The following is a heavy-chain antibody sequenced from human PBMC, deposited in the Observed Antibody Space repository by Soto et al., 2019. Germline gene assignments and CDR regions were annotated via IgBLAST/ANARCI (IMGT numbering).Heavy chain of an antibody. CDR1: GYSFTSYW. Sequence: GASLKISCKGSGYSFTSYWISWVRQMPGKGLEWMGRIDPSDSYTNYSPSFQGHVTISADKSISTAYLQWSSLKASDTAMYYCVSAYYYDSSGLDYYYGMDVWGQGTTVTVSS. J-gene: IGHJ6*02. CDR2: IDPSDSYT. V-gene: IGHV5-10-1*01. CDR3: VSAYYYDSSGLDYYYGMDV. D-gene: IGHD3-22*01.